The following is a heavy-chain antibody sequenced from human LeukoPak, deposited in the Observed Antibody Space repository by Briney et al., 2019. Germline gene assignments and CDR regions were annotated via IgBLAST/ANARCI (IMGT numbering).Heavy chain of an antibody. CDR1: GYTFTSYG. Sequence: ASVKVSCKASGYTFTSYGISWVRQAPGQGLEWMGWISAYNGNTNYAQKLQGRVTMTTDTSTTTAYMELRSLRSDDTAVYYCARDVGYCSSTSCSRGDYWGQGTLVTVSS. D-gene: IGHD2-2*01. J-gene: IGHJ4*02. CDR3: ARDVGYCSSTSCSRGDY. V-gene: IGHV1-18*01. CDR2: ISAYNGNT.